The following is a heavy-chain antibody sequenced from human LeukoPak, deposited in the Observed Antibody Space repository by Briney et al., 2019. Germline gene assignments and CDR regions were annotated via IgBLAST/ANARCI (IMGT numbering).Heavy chain of an antibody. D-gene: IGHD2-2*01. CDR3: ARGCRWVVVPAAPERYGMDV. CDR1: GGSFSGYY. Sequence: EASETLFLTCAVYGGSFSGYYWSWIRQPPGKGLEWIGEINHSGSTNYNPSLKSRVTISVDTSKNQFSLKLSSVTAADTAVYYCARGCRWVVVPAAPERYGMDVWGQGTTVTVSS. V-gene: IGHV4-34*01. CDR2: INHSGST. J-gene: IGHJ6*02.